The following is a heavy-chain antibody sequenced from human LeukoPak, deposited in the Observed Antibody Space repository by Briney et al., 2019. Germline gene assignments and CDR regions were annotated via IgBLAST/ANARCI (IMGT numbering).Heavy chain of an antibody. Sequence: SVKVSCKASGGAFSTFSINWVRQAPGQGLEWMGGIIPVFGTSNYAQKFQGRVTISADASTSTAYMELSSLTSDDTAFYYCARIAGSPKWGQGTLVTVSS. CDR3: ARIAGSPK. CDR2: IIPVFGTS. J-gene: IGHJ1*01. D-gene: IGHD6-13*01. CDR1: GGAFSTFS. V-gene: IGHV1-69*13.